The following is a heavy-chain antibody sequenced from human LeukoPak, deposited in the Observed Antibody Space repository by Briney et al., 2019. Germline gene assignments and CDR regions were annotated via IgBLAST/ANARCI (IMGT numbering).Heavy chain of an antibody. CDR1: GYTFIGFT. CDR2: ISAYNGNT. J-gene: IGHJ4*02. V-gene: IGHV1-18*01. CDR3: ARDLYVFRLGGIDY. D-gene: IGHD3-16*01. Sequence: ASVKVSCKASGYTFIGFTLNWMRQAPGQGLEWMGWISAYNGNTNYAQKLQGRVTMTTDTSTSTAYMELRSLRSDDTAVYYCARDLYVFRLGGIDYWGQGTLVTVSS.